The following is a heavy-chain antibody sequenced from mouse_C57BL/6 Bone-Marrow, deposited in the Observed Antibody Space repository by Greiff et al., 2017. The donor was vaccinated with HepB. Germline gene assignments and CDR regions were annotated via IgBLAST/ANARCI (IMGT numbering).Heavy chain of an antibody. D-gene: IGHD1-1*01. J-gene: IGHJ2*01. Sequence: EVQLVESGPGLVKPSQSLSLTCSVTGYSITSGYYWNWIRQFPGNKLEWMGYISYDGSNNYNPSLKNRISITRDTSKNQFFLKLNSVTTEDTATYYCARDGYGSRDYWGQGTTLTVSS. CDR3: ARDGYGSRDY. CDR1: GYSITSGYY. CDR2: ISYDGSN. V-gene: IGHV3-6*01.